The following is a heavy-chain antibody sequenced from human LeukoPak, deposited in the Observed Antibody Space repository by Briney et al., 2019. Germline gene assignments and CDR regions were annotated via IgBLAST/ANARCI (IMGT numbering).Heavy chain of an antibody. CDR3: ARLVVGSSGYYPYYFDY. V-gene: IGHV4-30-2*01. Sequence: PSQTLSLTCAVSGGSISSGGYSWSWIRQPPGKGLEWIGYIYHSGSTYYNPSLKSRVTISVDRSKNQFSLKLSSVTAADTAVYYCARLVVGSSGYYPYYFDYWGQGTLVTVSS. CDR2: IYHSGST. D-gene: IGHD3-22*01. J-gene: IGHJ4*02. CDR1: GGSISSGGYS.